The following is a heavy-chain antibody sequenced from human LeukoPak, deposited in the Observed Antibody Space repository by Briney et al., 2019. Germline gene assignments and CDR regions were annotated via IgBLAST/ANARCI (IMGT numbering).Heavy chain of an antibody. CDR3: AKNYGDYVYWFDP. Sequence: SETLSLTCTVSGGSISSGGYYWLWIRQHPGKGLEWTGYIYYSRRTYYNPSLKSRVTISVDTSKNQFSLKLSSVTAADTAVYYCAKNYGDYVYWFDPWGQGTLVTVSS. CDR2: IYYSRRT. CDR1: GGSISSGGYY. J-gene: IGHJ5*02. V-gene: IGHV4-31*02. D-gene: IGHD4-17*01.